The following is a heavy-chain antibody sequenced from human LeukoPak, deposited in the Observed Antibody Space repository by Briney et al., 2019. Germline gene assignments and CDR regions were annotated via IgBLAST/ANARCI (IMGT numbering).Heavy chain of an antibody. CDR2: IKQDGSEE. CDR1: GFTFSNYW. CDR3: AELGITMIGGV. Sequence: GGSLRLSCVASGFTFSNYWMNWVRQAPGKGLEWVANIKQDGSEEYFVDSVKGRFTISRDNAKNSLYLQMNSLRAEDTAVYYCAELGITMIGGVWGKGTTVTISS. V-gene: IGHV3-7*01. J-gene: IGHJ6*04. D-gene: IGHD3-10*02.